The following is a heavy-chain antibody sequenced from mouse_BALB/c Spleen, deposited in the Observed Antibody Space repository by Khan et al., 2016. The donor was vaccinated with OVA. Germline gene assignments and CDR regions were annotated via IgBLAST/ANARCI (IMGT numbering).Heavy chain of an antibody. D-gene: IGHD2-2*01. V-gene: IGHV5-6*01. CDR3: IRRGYDEACFAY. J-gene: IGHJ3*01. CDR2: ISSAGSYT. CDR1: GFIFSNYD. Sequence: EVELVESGGDLVKPGGSLTLSCAASGFIFSNYDMSWVRQTPDKRLEWVATISSAGSYTYHSDSVKGRFTISRDNAKNTLNMRMSSLQSEDTAMYFCIRRGYDEACFAYWGQGTLVTVSA.